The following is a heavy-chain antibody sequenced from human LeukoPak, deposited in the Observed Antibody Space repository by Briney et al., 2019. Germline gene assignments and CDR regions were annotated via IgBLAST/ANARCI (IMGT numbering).Heavy chain of an antibody. Sequence: GGSLRLSCAASGFNFSNYYINWVRQAPGKGLEWISSISGTSSYIFYADSMEGRFIVSRDNAKNSVFLQMNSLRAEDTAVYYCGRAGDYWGQGTLVTVSS. CDR2: ISGTSSYI. D-gene: IGHD7-27*01. V-gene: IGHV3-21*06. J-gene: IGHJ4*02. CDR1: GFNFSNYY. CDR3: GRAGDY.